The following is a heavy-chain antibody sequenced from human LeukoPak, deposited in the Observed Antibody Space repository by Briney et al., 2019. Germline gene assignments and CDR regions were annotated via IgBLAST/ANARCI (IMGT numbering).Heavy chain of an antibody. J-gene: IGHJ5*02. CDR2: IYYSGST. V-gene: IGHV4-34*01. CDR3: ARNTNWFDP. CDR1: GGSFSGYY. Sequence: ETLSLTCAVYGGSFSGYYWSWIRQPPGKGLEWIGSIYYSGSTYYNPSLKSRVTISVDTSKNQFSLKLSSVTAADTAVYYCARNTNWFDPWGQGTLVTVSS.